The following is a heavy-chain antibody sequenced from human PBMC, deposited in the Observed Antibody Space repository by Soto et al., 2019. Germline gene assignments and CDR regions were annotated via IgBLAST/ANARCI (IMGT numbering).Heavy chain of an antibody. CDR3: ARGALRYFDWLPSTFDY. V-gene: IGHV4-34*01. CDR2: INHSGST. J-gene: IGHJ4*02. D-gene: IGHD3-9*01. Sequence: PSETLSITCAVYGGSFSGYYWSWIRQPPGKGLEWIGEINHSGSTNYNPSLKSRVTISVDTSKNQFSLKLSSVTAADTAVYYCARGALRYFDWLPSTFDYWGQGTLVTVSS. CDR1: GGSFSGYY.